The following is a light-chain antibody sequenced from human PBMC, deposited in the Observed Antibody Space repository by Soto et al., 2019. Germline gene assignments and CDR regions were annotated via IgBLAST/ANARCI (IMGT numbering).Light chain of an antibody. CDR3: SSYTSSSTLWV. V-gene: IGLV2-14*01. J-gene: IGLJ3*02. Sequence: QSALTQPAAVSWSPGQSITISCTGTSSDVGAYNYVSWYQQHPDKAPKLMIYEVTHRPSGVSNRFSGSKSGNTASLTISGLQAEDEADYYCSSYTSSSTLWVFGGGTKLTVL. CDR1: SSDVGAYNY. CDR2: EVT.